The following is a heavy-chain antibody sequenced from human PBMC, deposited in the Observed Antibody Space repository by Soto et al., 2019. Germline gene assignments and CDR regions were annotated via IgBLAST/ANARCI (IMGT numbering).Heavy chain of an antibody. V-gene: IGHV1-69*06. CDR1: GGTFSSYA. CDR2: IIPIFGTA. D-gene: IGHD6-13*01. CDR3: ARVAAAGTTAFDI. J-gene: IGHJ3*02. Sequence: SVKVSCKASGGTFSSYAISWVRQAPGQGLEWMGGIIPIFGTANYAQKFQGRVTITADKSTSTAYMELSSLRSEDTAVYYCARVAAAGTTAFDIWGQGTMVAVSS.